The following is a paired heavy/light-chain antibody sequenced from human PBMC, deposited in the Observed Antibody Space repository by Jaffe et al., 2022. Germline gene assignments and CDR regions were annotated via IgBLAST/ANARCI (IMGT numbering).Light chain of an antibody. J-gene: IGLJ2*01. V-gene: IGLV3-25*03. CDR1: ALPKQY. Sequence: SYELTQPPSVSVSPGQTARITCSGDALPKQYAYWYQQKPGQAPVLVIYKDSERPSGIPERFSGSSSGTTVTLTISGVQAEDEADYYCQSADSSGTFVVFGGGTKLTVL. CDR3: QSADSSGTFVV. CDR2: KDS.
Heavy chain of an antibody. Sequence: QVQLQESGPGLVKPSETLSLTCAVSGYSISSGYYWGWIRQPPGKGLEWIGSIYHSGSTYYNPSLKSRVTISVDTSKNQFSLKLSSVTAADTAVYYCARPYYYDSSGFHDDAFDIWGQGTMVTVSS. J-gene: IGHJ3*02. V-gene: IGHV4-38-2*01. D-gene: IGHD3-22*01. CDR3: ARPYYYDSSGFHDDAFDI. CDR2: IYHSGST. CDR1: GYSISSGYY.